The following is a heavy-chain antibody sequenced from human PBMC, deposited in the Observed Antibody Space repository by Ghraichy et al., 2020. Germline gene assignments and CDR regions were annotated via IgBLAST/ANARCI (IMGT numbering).Heavy chain of an antibody. Sequence: GGSLRLSCEAFGVTFGNNAMSWVRQAPGQGLEWVSGIINNGATYYSDSVKGRLTISRDNAKNTLFLQMNSWRTDDTAVYFCARQRGHPLIAYYFGYWGQGTLVTVSS. CDR3: ARQRGHPLIAYYFGY. V-gene: IGHV3-23*01. J-gene: IGHJ4*02. D-gene: IGHD2-21*01. CDR2: IINNGAT. CDR1: GVTFGNNA.